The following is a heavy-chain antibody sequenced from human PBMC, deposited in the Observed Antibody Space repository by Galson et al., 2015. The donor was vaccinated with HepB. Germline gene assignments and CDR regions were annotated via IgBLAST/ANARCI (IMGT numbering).Heavy chain of an antibody. Sequence: SLRLSCAASGFTFSSYGMHWVRQAPGKGLEWVAVISYDGSNTYYADSVKGRFTISRDNSKNTLYLQMNSLRAEDTAVYYCAKVGAVAGTYYGMHISGQRTTVTVSS. CDR1: GFTFSSYG. D-gene: IGHD6-19*01. CDR3: AKVGAVAGTYYGMHI. V-gene: IGHV3-30*18. J-gene: IGHJ6*02. CDR2: ISYDGSNT.